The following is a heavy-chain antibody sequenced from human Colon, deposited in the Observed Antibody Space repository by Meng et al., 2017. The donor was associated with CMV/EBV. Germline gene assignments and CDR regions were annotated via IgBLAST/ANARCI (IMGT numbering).Heavy chain of an antibody. Sequence: SETLSLTCTVSGGSISSYYWSWIRQPPGKGLEWIGYIYYSGSTNYNPSLKSRVTISVDTSKNQFSLKLSSVTAADTAVYYCARGGGLYWVHYYGMDVWGQGTTVTVSS. CDR3: ARGGGLYWVHYYGMDV. CDR2: IYYSGST. V-gene: IGHV4-59*01. J-gene: IGHJ6*02. D-gene: IGHD2-15*01. CDR1: GGSISSYY.